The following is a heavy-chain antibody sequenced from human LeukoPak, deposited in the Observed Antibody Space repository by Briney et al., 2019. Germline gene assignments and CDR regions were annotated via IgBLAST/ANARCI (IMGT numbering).Heavy chain of an antibody. D-gene: IGHD3-10*01. CDR2: ISQDGSEK. V-gene: IGHV3-7*01. Sequence: PGGSLRLSCAGSGFTFNKYWMTWVRQAPGKGLEWVASISQDGSEKYFVDSVNGRFTISRDNAKNSLYLLMNSLRAEDTAVYYCARAFTYAFNSWGQGTLVTVSS. J-gene: IGHJ4*02. CDR3: ARAFTYAFNS. CDR1: GFTFNKYW.